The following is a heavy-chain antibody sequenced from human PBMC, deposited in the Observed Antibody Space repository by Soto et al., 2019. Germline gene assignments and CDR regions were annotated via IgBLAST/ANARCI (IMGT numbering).Heavy chain of an antibody. CDR2: VSGSGGTT. V-gene: IGHV3-23*01. D-gene: IGHD6-19*01. CDR1: GFTFSSSA. Sequence: EVQLLDSGGGLVQPGGSLRLSCAASGFTFSSSAMSWVRQAPGKGLEWVSAVSGSGGTTYYADSVRGRFTISRDKSKNTLYLKMNSLRAEDTAIYFCARCTVDTIVTSGWCHYLDPWGQGTLVTVSS. CDR3: ARCTVDTIVTSGWCHYLDP. J-gene: IGHJ5*02.